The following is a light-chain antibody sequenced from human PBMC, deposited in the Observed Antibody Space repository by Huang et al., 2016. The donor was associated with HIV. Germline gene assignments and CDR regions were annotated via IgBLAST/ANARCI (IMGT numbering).Light chain of an antibody. J-gene: IGKJ2*01. CDR1: HGLSQSF. V-gene: IGKV3-20*01. CDR3: HQYGTSPYT. CDR2: AAS. Sequence: EVLLTQSPGTLSSSPGERVTVSCRASHGLSQSFVAWYQQRPGQAPRLLIYAASTRASGIPDRFSGSGSGTDFTLTINRLEPSDFALYYCHQYGTSPYTFGQGTNLDVK.